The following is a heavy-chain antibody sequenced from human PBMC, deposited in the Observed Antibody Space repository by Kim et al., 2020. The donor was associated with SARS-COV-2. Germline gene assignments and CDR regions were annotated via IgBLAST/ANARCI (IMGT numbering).Heavy chain of an antibody. CDR3: ASRSIAVAGTPNSGVLFDY. J-gene: IGHJ4*02. CDR1: GGSISSSSYY. V-gene: IGHV4-39*01. Sequence: SETLSLTCTVSGGSISSSSYYWGWIRQPPGKGLEWIGSIYYSGSTYYNPSLKSRVTISVDTSKNQFSLKLSSVTAADTAVYYCASRSIAVAGTPNSGVLFDYWGQGTLVTVSS. CDR2: IYYSGST. D-gene: IGHD6-19*01.